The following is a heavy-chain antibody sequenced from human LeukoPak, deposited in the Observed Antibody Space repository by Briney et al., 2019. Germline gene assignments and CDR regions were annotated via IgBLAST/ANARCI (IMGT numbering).Heavy chain of an antibody. CDR1: GGSISGGGSY. V-gene: IGHV4-30-2*01. J-gene: IGHJ6*03. CDR3: AREIRDYYYMDV. CDR2: IHHSGST. Sequence: TLSLTCTVSGGSISGGGSYWSWIRQPTGKGLEWIGYIHHSGSTYHNPSLKSRVTISVDRSKNQFSLKLSSVTAADTAVYYCAREIRDYYYMDVWGKGTTVTVSS.